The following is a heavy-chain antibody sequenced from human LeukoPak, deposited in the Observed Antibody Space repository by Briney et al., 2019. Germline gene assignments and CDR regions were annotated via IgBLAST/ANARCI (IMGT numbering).Heavy chain of an antibody. V-gene: IGHV1-69*13. CDR2: IIPIFGTA. CDR1: GGTFSSYA. D-gene: IGHD3-22*01. Sequence: SVKVSCKASGGTFSSYAISWVRQAPGQGLEWMGGIIPIFGTANYAQKFQGRVTITADESTSTAYMELSSLRAEDTAVYYCAKGSYYDSSGSFYFDYWGQGTLVTVSS. J-gene: IGHJ4*02. CDR3: AKGSYYDSSGSFYFDY.